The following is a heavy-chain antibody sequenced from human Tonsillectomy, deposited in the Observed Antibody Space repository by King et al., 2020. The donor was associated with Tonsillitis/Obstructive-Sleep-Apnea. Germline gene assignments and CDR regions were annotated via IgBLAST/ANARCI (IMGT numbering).Heavy chain of an antibody. CDR2: ISYDGSNK. Sequence: VQLVESGGGVVQPGRSLRLSCAASGFTFSSYAIHWVRQAPGKGLEWVAVISYDGSNKYYADSVKGRFTISRDNSKNTLDLQMNSLRAEDTAVYYCAREGIYDSSGYADVFDLWGQGTMVTVSS. CDR1: GFTFSSYA. J-gene: IGHJ3*01. CDR3: AREGIYDSSGYADVFDL. D-gene: IGHD3-22*01. V-gene: IGHV3-30*04.